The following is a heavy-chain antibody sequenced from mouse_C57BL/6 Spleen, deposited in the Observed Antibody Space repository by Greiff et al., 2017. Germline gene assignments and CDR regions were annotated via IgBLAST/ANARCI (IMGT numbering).Heavy chain of an antibody. CDR1: GYTFTSYW. CDR3: ARRGIYDGYPLAMDY. J-gene: IGHJ4*01. V-gene: IGHV1-64*01. Sequence: VQLQQSGAELVKPGASVKLSCKASGYTFTSYWMHWVKQRPGQGLEWIGMIHPNSGSTNYNEKFKSKATLTVDKSSSTAYMQLSSLTSEDSAVYYCARRGIYDGYPLAMDYWGQGTSVTVSS. CDR2: IHPNSGST. D-gene: IGHD2-3*01.